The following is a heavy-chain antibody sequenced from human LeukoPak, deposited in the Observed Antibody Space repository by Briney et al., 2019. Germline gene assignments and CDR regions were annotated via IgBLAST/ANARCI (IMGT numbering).Heavy chain of an antibody. Sequence: SQTLSLTCTVSGGSISSYYWSWIRQPAGKGLEWIGRIYISGSTNYNPSLKSRVTMSVDTSKNQFSLKLSSVTAADTAVYYCARDGGSYLSDWFDPWGQGTLVTVSS. CDR1: GGSISSYY. J-gene: IGHJ5*02. CDR3: ARDGGSYLSDWFDP. V-gene: IGHV4-4*07. D-gene: IGHD1-26*01. CDR2: IYISGST.